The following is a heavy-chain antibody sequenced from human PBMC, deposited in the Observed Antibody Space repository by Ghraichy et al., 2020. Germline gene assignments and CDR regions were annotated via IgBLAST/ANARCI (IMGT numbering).Heavy chain of an antibody. CDR3: ARDRDSKPRYYYDSSGVGY. V-gene: IGHV1-2*02. CDR1: GYTFTGYY. CDR2: INPNSGGT. Sequence: ASVKVSCKASGYTFTGYYMHWVRQAPGQGLEWMGWINPNSGGTYYAQKFQGRVTMTRDTSISTAYMELRRLRSDDTAVFYCARDRDSKPRYYYDSSGVGYWGQGTLVTVSA. J-gene: IGHJ4*02. D-gene: IGHD3-22*01.